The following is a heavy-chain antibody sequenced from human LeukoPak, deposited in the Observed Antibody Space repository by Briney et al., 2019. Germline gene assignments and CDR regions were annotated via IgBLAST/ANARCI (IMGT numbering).Heavy chain of an antibody. CDR1: GYTFTSYY. V-gene: IGHV1-69*13. J-gene: IGHJ4*02. Sequence: RASVKVSCKASGYTFTSYYIHWVRQAPGQGLEWMGGIIPIFGTANYAQKFQGRVTITADESTSTAYMALSGLRSDDTAVYYCASLYDIVGTTVDYWGQGTLVTVSS. D-gene: IGHD1-26*01. CDR3: ASLYDIVGTTVDY. CDR2: IIPIFGTA.